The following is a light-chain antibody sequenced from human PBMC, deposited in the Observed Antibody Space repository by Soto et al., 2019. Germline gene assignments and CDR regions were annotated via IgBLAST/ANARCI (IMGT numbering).Light chain of an antibody. CDR3: QQYDISPRT. J-gene: IGKJ1*01. CDR2: GAS. CDR1: QTVGNNY. V-gene: IGKV3-20*01. Sequence: EIVLTQSPGTLSLSPGDGATLSCRASQTVGNNYLAWYQQRPGQSPRLLIHGASTRATGIPDRFSGSGSGTEFTLTIGSLEPEDFAVYYCQQYDISPRTFGQGTKVEIK.